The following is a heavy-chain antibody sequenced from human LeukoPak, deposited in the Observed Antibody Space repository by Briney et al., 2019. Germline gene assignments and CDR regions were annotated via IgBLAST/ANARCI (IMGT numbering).Heavy chain of an antibody. CDR2: INHSGST. CDR1: GGSFSGYY. V-gene: IGHV4-34*01. D-gene: IGHD5-24*01. J-gene: IGHJ4*02. CDR3: ARATWPLTAVFDY. Sequence: SETLSLTCAVYGGSFSGYYWSWIRQPPGKGLEWIGEINHSGSTNYNPSLKSRLTISLDTSKNQFSLKLSSVTAADTAVYYCARATWPLTAVFDYWGQGILVTVSS.